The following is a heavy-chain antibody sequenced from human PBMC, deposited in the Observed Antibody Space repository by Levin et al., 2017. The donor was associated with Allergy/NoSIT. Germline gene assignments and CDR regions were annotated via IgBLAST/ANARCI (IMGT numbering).Heavy chain of an antibody. CDR3: ARTYYGSGSYYGSSDY. CDR2: IDWDDDK. D-gene: IGHD3-10*01. V-gene: IGHV2-70*01. J-gene: IGHJ4*02. CDR1: GFSLSTSGMC. Sequence: SGPTLVKPTQTLTLTCTFSGFSLSTSGMCVSWIRQPPGKALEWLALIDWDDDKYYSTSLKTRLTISKDTSKNQVVLTMTNMDPVDTATYYCARTYYGSGSYYGSSDYWGQGTLVTVSS.